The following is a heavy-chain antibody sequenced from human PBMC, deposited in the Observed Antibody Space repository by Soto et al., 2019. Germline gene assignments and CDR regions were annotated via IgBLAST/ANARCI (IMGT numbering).Heavy chain of an antibody. Sequence: ASVKVSCKASGGTFRSYAISWVRQAPGQGLEWMGGIIPIFGTANYAQKFQGRVTITADESTSTAYMELSSLRSEDTAVYYCARATSSHLYYYDSSGYYFDYWGQGTLVTVSS. V-gene: IGHV1-69*13. CDR2: IIPIFGTA. CDR3: ARATSSHLYYYDSSGYYFDY. D-gene: IGHD3-22*01. CDR1: GGTFRSYA. J-gene: IGHJ4*02.